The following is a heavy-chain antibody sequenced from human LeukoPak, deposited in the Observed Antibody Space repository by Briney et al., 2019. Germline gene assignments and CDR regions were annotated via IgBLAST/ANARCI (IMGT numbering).Heavy chain of an antibody. CDR1: GFTLSSYW. V-gene: IGHV3-74*01. CDR3: AREFEATGFWALDY. J-gene: IGHJ4*02. Sequence: GGPMRLSCAVSGFTLSSYWMHWGRQAPGKGLVWVSRRNSDGRATTYAGSVKGCHIISRDNAKNTLYLQMNSLRAEDTAVYYCAREFEATGFWALDYWGQGTLVPVTS. CDR2: RNSDGRAT. D-gene: IGHD3-16*01.